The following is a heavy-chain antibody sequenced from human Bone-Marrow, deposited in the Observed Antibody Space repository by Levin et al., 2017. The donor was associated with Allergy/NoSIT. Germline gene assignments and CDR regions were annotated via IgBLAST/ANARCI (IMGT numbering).Heavy chain of an antibody. D-gene: IGHD3-3*01. J-gene: IGHJ4*02. V-gene: IGHV3-7*01. Sequence: GGSLRLSCAASGFTFSSYWMSWVRQAPGKGLEWVANIKQDGSEKYYVDSVKGRFTISRDNAKNSLYLQMNSLRAEDTAVYYCARTIFGVANSRLGNVQMVEFFDYWGQGTLVTVSS. CDR1: GFTFSSYW. CDR3: ARTIFGVANSRLGNVQMVEFFDY. CDR2: IKQDGSEK.